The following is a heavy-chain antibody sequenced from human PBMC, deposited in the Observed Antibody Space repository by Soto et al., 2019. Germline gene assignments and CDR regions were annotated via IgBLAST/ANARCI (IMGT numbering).Heavy chain of an antibody. D-gene: IGHD6-19*01. CDR2: MNPNSGNR. CDR1: GYTFTTYD. V-gene: IGHV1-8*01. Sequence: ASVKVSCKASGYTFTTYDLNWVRQTTGQGLEWMAWMNPNSGNRGYAQKLQGRVTMTRNTSISTAYMELSSLRSDDTATYYCARAFQGWYFAHWGPGSLVTVSS. CDR3: ARAFQGWYFAH. J-gene: IGHJ4*02.